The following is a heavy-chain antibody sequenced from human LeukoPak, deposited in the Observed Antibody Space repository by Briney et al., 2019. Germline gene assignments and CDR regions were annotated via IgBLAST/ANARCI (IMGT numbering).Heavy chain of an antibody. CDR1: GFTLSSYV. V-gene: IGHV3-23*01. CDR2: ISGSGFST. D-gene: IGHD6-13*01. CDR3: AKGRGVAAPGTHFDY. Sequence: PGGSLRLSCAASGFTLSSYVMNWVRQAPGKGLEWVSGISGSGFSTYYADCAKGLFTISRDNSKNTLYLQMSSLRAEDTAVYYCAKGRGVAAPGTHFDYWGQGTLVTVCS. J-gene: IGHJ4*02.